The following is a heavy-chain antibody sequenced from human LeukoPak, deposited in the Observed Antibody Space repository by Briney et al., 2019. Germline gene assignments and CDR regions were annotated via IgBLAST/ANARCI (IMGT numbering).Heavy chain of an antibody. J-gene: IGHJ6*03. CDR1: GYTFTTYA. CDR2: IIPIFGTA. V-gene: IGHV1-69*05. CDR3: ARSPLLDRCSSTSCLDYYYYYMDV. D-gene: IGHD2-2*01. Sequence: ASVKVSCKASGYTFTTYAISWVRQAPGQGLEWMGGIIPIFGTANYAQKFQGRVTITTDESTSTAYMELSSLRSEDTAVYYCARSPLLDRCSSTSCLDYYYYYMDVWGKGTRSPSP.